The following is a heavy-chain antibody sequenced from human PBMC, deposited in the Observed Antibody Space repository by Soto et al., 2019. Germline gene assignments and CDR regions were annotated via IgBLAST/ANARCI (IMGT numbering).Heavy chain of an antibody. J-gene: IGHJ4*02. CDR1: GYRFTTYC. CDR3: ARGRFNWNDPIDY. D-gene: IGHD1-1*01. V-gene: IGHV5-51*01. Sequence: PGESLKISCRVSGYRFTTYCIGWVRQMPGKGLEWLGIIYPGDSEIRYSPSFRGRVTISADKSRSTAYLQGRSLKVSDSATYYCARGRFNWNDPIDYWGQGTQVTVSS. CDR2: IYPGDSEI.